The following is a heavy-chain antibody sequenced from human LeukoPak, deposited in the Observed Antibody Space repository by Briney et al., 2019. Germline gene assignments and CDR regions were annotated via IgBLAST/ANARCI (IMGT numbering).Heavy chain of an antibody. CDR3: ARRYCSGGSCSASFDY. V-gene: IGHV4-34*01. CDR1: GGSFSGYD. J-gene: IGHJ4*02. D-gene: IGHD2-15*01. CDR2: INHSGST. Sequence: SETLSLTCAVYGGSFSGYDWSWIRQPPGKGLEWIGEINHSGSTNYNPSLKSRVTISVDTSKNQFSLKLSSVTAADTAVYYCARRYCSGGSCSASFDYWGQGTLVTVSS.